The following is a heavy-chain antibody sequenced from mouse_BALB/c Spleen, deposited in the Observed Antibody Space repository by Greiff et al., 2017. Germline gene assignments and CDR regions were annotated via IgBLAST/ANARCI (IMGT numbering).Heavy chain of an antibody. CDR2: ISSGGSYT. CDR3: ARHYYYGSSLYWYFDV. Sequence: EVQGVESGGDLVKPGGSLKLSCAASGFTFSSYGMSWVRQTPDKRLEWVATISSGGSYTYYPDSVKGRFTISRDNAKNTLYLQMSSLKSEDTAMYYCARHYYYGSSLYWYFDVWGAGTTVTVSS. D-gene: IGHD1-1*01. V-gene: IGHV5-6*01. J-gene: IGHJ1*01. CDR1: GFTFSSYG.